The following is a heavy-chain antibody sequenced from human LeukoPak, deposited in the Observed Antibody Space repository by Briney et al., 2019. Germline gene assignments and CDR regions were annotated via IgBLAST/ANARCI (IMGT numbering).Heavy chain of an antibody. CDR2: IRYDGSDK. J-gene: IGHJ6*03. Sequence: GRSLRLSCAASGYTFSRHGIHWVRQAPGKGLEWVAFIRYDGSDKYYADSVKCRFTISRDDSKNTLYLQMNSLRVEDTAVYYCAKGSFYCNGNSCPQYYYYMDVWGKGTTVTVSS. CDR1: GYTFSRHG. CDR3: AKGSFYCNGNSCPQYYYYMDV. V-gene: IGHV3-30*02. D-gene: IGHD2/OR15-2a*01.